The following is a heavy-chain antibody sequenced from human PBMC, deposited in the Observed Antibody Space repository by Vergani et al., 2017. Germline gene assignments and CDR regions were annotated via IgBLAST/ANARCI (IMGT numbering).Heavy chain of an antibody. J-gene: IGHJ6*03. CDR1: GGSISSYY. V-gene: IGHV4-59*01. Sequence: QVQLQESGPGLVKPSETLSLTCTVSGGSISSYYWSWIRQPPGKGLEWIGYIYYSGSTNYNPSLKSRVTISVDTSKNQFSLKLSSVTAADTAVYYCARVLPGGIPAYYYYYMGVWGKGTTVTVSS. D-gene: IGHD5-18*01. CDR2: IYYSGST. CDR3: ARVLPGGIPAYYYYYMGV.